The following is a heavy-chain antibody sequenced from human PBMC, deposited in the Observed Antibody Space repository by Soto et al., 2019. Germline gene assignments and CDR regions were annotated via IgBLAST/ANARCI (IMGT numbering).Heavy chain of an antibody. CDR3: ARDLVGVTY. J-gene: IGHJ4*02. Sequence: VQLVESGGGLVKPGGSLRLSCSASGFTFSSYSMNWVRQAPGKGLEWVSSISSSSNYIYYADSVKGRFTISRDNAKNSLYLQMNSLRAEDTAVYYCARDLVGVTYWGQGTLVTVSS. CDR2: ISSSSNYI. D-gene: IGHD1-26*01. V-gene: IGHV3-21*06. CDR1: GFTFSSYS.